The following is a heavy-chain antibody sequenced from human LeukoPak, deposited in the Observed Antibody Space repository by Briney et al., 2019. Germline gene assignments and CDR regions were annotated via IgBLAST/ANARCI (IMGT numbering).Heavy chain of an antibody. D-gene: IGHD2-2*01. CDR1: GFTFSSYG. CDR2: IWYDGSNK. Sequence: GRPLRLSCAASGFTFSSYGMHWVRQAPGKGLEWVAVIWYDGSNKYYADSVKGRFTISRDNSKNTLYLQMNSLRAEDTAVYYCAKDRCSSTSCYYYYYMDVWGKGTTVTVSS. V-gene: IGHV3-33*06. J-gene: IGHJ6*03. CDR3: AKDRCSSTSCYYYYYMDV.